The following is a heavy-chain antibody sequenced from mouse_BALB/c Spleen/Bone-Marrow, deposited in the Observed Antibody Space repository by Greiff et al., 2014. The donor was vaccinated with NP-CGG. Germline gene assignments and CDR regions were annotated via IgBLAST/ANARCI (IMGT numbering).Heavy chain of an antibody. CDR2: IYPGDGDT. CDR1: GYTFTSYW. V-gene: IGHV1-87*01. CDR3: ARDEHYFDY. J-gene: IGHJ2*01. Sequence: QVQLKQSGAELARPGASVKLSCKASGYTFTSYWMQWVKQRPGQGLEWIGAIYPGDGDTRYTQKFKGKATLTADKSSSTAYMQLSSLASEDSAVYYCARDEHYFDYWGQGTTLTVSP.